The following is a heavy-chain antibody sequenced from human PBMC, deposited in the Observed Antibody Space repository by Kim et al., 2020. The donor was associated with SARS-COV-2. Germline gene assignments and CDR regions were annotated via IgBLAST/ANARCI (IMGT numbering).Heavy chain of an antibody. Sequence: GGSLRLSCAASGFTFSDHYMDWVRQAPGKGLEWVGRTRNKANSYTTEYAASVKGRFTISRDDSKNSLYLQMNSLKTEDTAVYYCASGLSGIVGATPGGGQEYWGQGTLVTVSS. D-gene: IGHD1-26*01. CDR1: GFTFSDHY. CDR3: ASGLSGIVGATPGGGQEY. V-gene: IGHV3-72*01. CDR2: TRNKANSYTT. J-gene: IGHJ4*02.